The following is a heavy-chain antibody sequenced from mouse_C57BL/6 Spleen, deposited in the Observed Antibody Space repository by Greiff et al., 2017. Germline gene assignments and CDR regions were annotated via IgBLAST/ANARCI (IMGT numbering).Heavy chain of an antibody. Sequence: EVMLVESGGGLVKPGGSLKLSCAASGFTFSDYGMHWVRQAPEKGLEWVAYISSGSSTIYYADTVKGRFTISRDNAKNTLFLQITSLRSEDTAMYYCARPHYYGRGDYFDYWGQGTTLTVSS. CDR1: GFTFSDYG. D-gene: IGHD1-2*01. J-gene: IGHJ2*01. CDR3: ARPHYYGRGDYFDY. V-gene: IGHV5-17*01. CDR2: ISSGSSTI.